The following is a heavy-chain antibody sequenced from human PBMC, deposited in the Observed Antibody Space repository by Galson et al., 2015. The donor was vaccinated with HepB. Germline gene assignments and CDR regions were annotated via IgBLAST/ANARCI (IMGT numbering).Heavy chain of an antibody. D-gene: IGHD5-24*01. CDR2: ISGSGGST. Sequence: SLRLSCAASGFTFSSYAMSWVRQAPGKGLEWVSAISGSGGSTYYADSVKGRFTISRDNSKNTLYLQMNSLRAEDTAVYYCAKKRGDGYNYRNNWFNPWGQGTLVTVSS. J-gene: IGHJ5*02. CDR3: AKKRGDGYNYRNNWFNP. V-gene: IGHV3-23*01. CDR1: GFTFSSYA.